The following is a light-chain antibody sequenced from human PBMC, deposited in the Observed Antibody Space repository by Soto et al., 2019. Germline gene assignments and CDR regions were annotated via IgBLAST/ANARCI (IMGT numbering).Light chain of an antibody. J-gene: IGKJ2*01. Sequence: DIPMTQSPSSLSASVGDRVTITCRASQSISSYLNWYQQKPGKAPKLLIYAASSLQSGVPSRFSGSGSGTDFTLTICSLQPEDFATYYCQQSYSTPYTFGQGTKLEIK. V-gene: IGKV1-39*01. CDR1: QSISSY. CDR2: AAS. CDR3: QQSYSTPYT.